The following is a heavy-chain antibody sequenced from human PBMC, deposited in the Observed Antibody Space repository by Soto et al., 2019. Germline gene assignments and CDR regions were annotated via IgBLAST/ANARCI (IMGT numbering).Heavy chain of an antibody. CDR3: ARAPRIKYSSSSESIDY. CDR1: SGSISSTNW. V-gene: IGHV4-4*02. D-gene: IGHD6-6*01. Sequence: QVQLQESGPGLVKPSGTLSLTCAVSSGSISSTNWWSWVRQPPGKGLEWIGEIYHSGSTNYNPSLKSRVTIPVDKSKNQFSLKLRSVTAADTAVYYCARAPRIKYSSSSESIDYWGQGTLVTVSS. CDR2: IYHSGST. J-gene: IGHJ4*02.